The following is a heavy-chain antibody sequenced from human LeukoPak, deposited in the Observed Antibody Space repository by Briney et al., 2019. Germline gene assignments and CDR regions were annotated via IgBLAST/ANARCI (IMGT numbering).Heavy chain of an antibody. V-gene: IGHV4-4*09. D-gene: IGHD3-10*01. CDR2: IYTSGST. J-gene: IGHJ5*02. CDR1: GGSISSYY. CDR3: ARHVNTMVRGKNWFDP. Sequence: SETLSLTCTVSGGSISSYYWSWIRQPPGKGLEWIGYIYTSGSTNYNPSLKSRVTISVDTSKNQFSLKLSSVTAADTAVYYCARHVNTMVRGKNWFDPWGQGTLVTVSS.